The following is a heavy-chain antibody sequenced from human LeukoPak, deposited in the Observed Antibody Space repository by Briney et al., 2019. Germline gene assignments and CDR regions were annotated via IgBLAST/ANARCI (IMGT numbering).Heavy chain of an antibody. J-gene: IGHJ3*02. V-gene: IGHV3-23*01. CDR1: GIIFSKYG. CDR2: VLGSGVPT. D-gene: IGHD4-17*01. Sequence: GGSLRLSCTASGIIFSKYGMSWVRQAPGKGLEWVATVLGSGVPTYYADSVQGRFTISRDNSKNTLYLQMSSLRAEDTAIYYCAKDPNGDYIGTFDIWGQGTMVIVS. CDR3: AKDPNGDYIGTFDI.